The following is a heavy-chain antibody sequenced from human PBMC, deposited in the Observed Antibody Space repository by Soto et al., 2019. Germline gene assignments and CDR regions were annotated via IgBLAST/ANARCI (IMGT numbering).Heavy chain of an antibody. D-gene: IGHD3-3*01. J-gene: IGHJ4*02. CDR3: PKAGFWSGYYSLVEY. Sequence: PGGSLRLSWAAAGFSVDIYVIDVAVQAPGKGLEWVSGISWNSGSIGYADSVKGRFTISRDNAKNSLYLQMNSLRAEDTALYYCPKAGFWSGYYSLVEYWGQGTLVTVSS. CDR2: ISWNSGSI. CDR1: GFSVDIYV. V-gene: IGHV3-9*01.